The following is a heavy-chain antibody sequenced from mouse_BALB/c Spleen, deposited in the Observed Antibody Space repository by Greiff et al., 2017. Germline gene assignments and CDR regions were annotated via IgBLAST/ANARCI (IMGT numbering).Heavy chain of an antibody. J-gene: IGHJ2*01. Sequence: VQLKQSGAELVRPGASVKLSCKTSGYIFTSYWIHWVQQRSGQGLEWIARIYPGTGSTYYNEKFKGKATLTADKSSSTAYMQLSRLKSEDSAVYFCAITTVVATDFDYWGQGTTLTVSS. D-gene: IGHD1-1*01. V-gene: IGHV1-76*01. CDR2: IYPGTGST. CDR3: AITTVVATDFDY. CDR1: GYIFTSYW.